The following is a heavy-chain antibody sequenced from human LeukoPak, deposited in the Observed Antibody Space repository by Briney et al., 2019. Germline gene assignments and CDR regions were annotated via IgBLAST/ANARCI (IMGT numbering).Heavy chain of an antibody. CDR3: ARDITDEDPFDAFDI. Sequence: GGSLRLSCAASGLTFSSYAMHWVRQAPGKGLEWVSVIYSGGSTYYADSVKGRFTISRDNSKNTLYLQMNSLRAEDTAVYYCARDITDEDPFDAFDIWGQGTMVTVSS. J-gene: IGHJ3*02. V-gene: IGHV3-66*01. CDR1: GLTFSSYA. CDR2: IYSGGST.